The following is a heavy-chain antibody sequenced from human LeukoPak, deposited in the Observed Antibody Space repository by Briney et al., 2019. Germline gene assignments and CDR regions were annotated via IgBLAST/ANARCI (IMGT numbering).Heavy chain of an antibody. CDR1: GFTFSSYA. CDR2: ISYDGSNK. Sequence: PGGSLRLSCAASGFTFSSYAMHWVRQAPGKGLEWVAVISYDGSNKYYADSVKGRFTISRDNSKNTLYLQMNSLRAEDTAVYYCARVLTWEPEGISLDYWGQGTLVTVSS. D-gene: IGHD1-26*01. V-gene: IGHV3-30*04. CDR3: ARVLTWEPEGISLDY. J-gene: IGHJ4*02.